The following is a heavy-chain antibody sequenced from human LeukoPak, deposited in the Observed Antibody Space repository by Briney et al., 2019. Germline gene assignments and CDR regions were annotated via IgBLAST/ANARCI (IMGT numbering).Heavy chain of an antibody. Sequence: SETLSLTCAVYGESFSGYYWSWIRQPPGKGLEWIGEINHSGSTNYNPSLKSRVTISVDTSKNQFSLKLSSVTAADTAVYYCAILVRGYSSSWSDIYFDYWGQGTLVTVS. D-gene: IGHD6-13*01. V-gene: IGHV4-34*01. CDR2: INHSGST. CDR1: GESFSGYY. CDR3: AILVRGYSSSWSDIYFDY. J-gene: IGHJ4*02.